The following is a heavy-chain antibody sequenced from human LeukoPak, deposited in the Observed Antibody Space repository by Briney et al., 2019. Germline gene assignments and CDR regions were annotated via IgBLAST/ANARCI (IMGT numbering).Heavy chain of an antibody. CDR3: VRESFSRGDFN. J-gene: IGHJ4*02. V-gene: IGHV3-7*01. CDR2: IKYDGNEK. CDR1: GFIFSTYW. D-gene: IGHD7-27*01. Sequence: PGGSLRLSCAASGFIFSTYWMTWVRQAPGKGLEWVATIKYDGNEKYYVDSVRGRFTISRDNAKNSLYLQTNSLTAEDTAVFYCVRESFSRGDFNWGQGTLVSVSS.